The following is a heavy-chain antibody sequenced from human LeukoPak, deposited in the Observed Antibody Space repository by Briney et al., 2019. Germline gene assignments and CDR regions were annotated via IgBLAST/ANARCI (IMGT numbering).Heavy chain of an antibody. J-gene: IGHJ6*03. CDR2: IYYSGST. V-gene: IGHV4-38-2*01. Sequence: SETLSLTCAVPGYSISSGYYWGWIRQPPGKGLEWIGSIYYSGSTYYNPSLKSRVTISVDTSKNQFSLKLSSVTAADTAVYYCARGERGYSYGYGSYYYYYMDVWGKGTTVTVSS. D-gene: IGHD5-18*01. CDR1: GYSISSGYY. CDR3: ARGERGYSYGYGSYYYYYMDV.